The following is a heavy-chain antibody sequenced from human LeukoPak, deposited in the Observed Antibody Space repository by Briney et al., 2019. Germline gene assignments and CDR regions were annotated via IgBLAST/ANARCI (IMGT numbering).Heavy chain of an antibody. J-gene: IGHJ6*03. CDR2: ISTTGSI. D-gene: IGHD6-13*01. V-gene: IGHV3-48*04. CDR1: GFTFSSYS. CDR3: ARDVSSLTSYYYYYMDV. Sequence: PGGSLRLSCAASGFTFSSYSIDWVRQAPGKGLEWISHISTTGSIYYADSVKGRFTISRDNTKNSLYLQMSSLRVEDTAVYYCARDVSSLTSYYYYYMDVWGEGTTVTVSS.